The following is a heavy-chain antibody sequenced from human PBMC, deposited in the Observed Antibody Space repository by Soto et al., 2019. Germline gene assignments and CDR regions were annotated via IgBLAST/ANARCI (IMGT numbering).Heavy chain of an antibody. CDR2: IYNSGRT. Sequence: QVQLQESGPGLVKPSETLSLTCTVSGGSISSYYWSWIRQPPGKGLEWIGYIYNSGRTNYNPSLKRRGTISVDASKNQFSLPLSSVTAADTAVYYCARRYGYSFDYWGQGTLVTVSS. CDR1: GGSISSYY. J-gene: IGHJ4*02. CDR3: ARRYGYSFDY. D-gene: IGHD1-1*01. V-gene: IGHV4-59*08.